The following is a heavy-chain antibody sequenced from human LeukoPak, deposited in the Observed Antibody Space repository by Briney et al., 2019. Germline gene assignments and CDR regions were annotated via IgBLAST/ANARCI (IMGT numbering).Heavy chain of an antibody. CDR3: AKDVGKWESLHFFDY. CDR2: ISGSGAST. CDR1: GFTFSTYA. J-gene: IGHJ4*02. V-gene: IGHV3-23*01. Sequence: GGSLRLSCAASGFTFSTYAMSWVRQAPGKGLEWISGISGSGASTYYADSVKGRFTISRDDSRNTLYLQMNSLRGDDTAVYYCAKDVGKWESLHFFDYWGQGTLVTVSS. D-gene: IGHD1-26*01.